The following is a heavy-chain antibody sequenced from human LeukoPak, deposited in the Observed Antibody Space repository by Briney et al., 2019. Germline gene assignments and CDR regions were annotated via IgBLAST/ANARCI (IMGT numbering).Heavy chain of an antibody. V-gene: IGHV3-20*04. CDR1: GFTFDDYG. J-gene: IGHJ4*02. Sequence: GGPLRLSCAASGFTFDDYGMSWVRQAPGKGLEWVSGINWNGGSTGYADSVKGRFTISRDNAKNSLYLQMNSLRAEDTALYYCARAKVSSGWYEILDYWGQGTLVTVSS. D-gene: IGHD6-19*01. CDR3: ARAKVSSGWYEILDY. CDR2: INWNGGST.